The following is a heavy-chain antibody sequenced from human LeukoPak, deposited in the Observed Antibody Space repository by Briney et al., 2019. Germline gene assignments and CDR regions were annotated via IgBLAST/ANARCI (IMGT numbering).Heavy chain of an antibody. CDR1: GGTFSSYA. V-gene: IGHV1-69*04. CDR3: ARRNEYTNSFHN. CDR2: IIPFLDIV. J-gene: IGHJ5*02. Sequence: ASVKVSCKASGGTFSSYAINWVRQAPGQGLEWMGRIIPFLDIVNYAQKFQGRVTITADISTSTAYMELSSLTSEDTAVYFCARRNEYTNSFHNWGQETLVTVSS. D-gene: IGHD2/OR15-2a*01.